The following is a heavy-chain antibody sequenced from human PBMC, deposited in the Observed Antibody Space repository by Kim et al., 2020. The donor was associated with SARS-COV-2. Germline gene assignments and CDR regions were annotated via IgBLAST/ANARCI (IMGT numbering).Heavy chain of an antibody. CDR2: IKQDGSET. CDR1: GFTFSGYW. D-gene: IGHD3-22*01. V-gene: IGHV3-7*01. Sequence: GGSLRLSCAASGFTFSGYWMSWVRQAPGKGLEWVANIKQDGSETYYVDSVKGRFSISRDNAKNSLYLQMYSLRAEDTAVYCARTRGSGYPDYFDYWGQGTLVTVSS. CDR3: ARTRGSGYPDYFDY. J-gene: IGHJ4*02.